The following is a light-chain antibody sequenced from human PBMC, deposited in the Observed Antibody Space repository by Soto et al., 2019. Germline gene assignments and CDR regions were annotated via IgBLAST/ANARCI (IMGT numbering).Light chain of an antibody. J-gene: IGKJ4*01. Sequence: DIQMTQSPSSLSASVGDRVTITCRASQGIGNYLAWYQQKAGKVPKVLIYAASTLQSGVPSRFSGGGSGTDFTLTISSLQPEDVATYYCQKYNSAPLTFGGGTKVEIK. CDR2: AAS. CDR3: QKYNSAPLT. V-gene: IGKV1-27*01. CDR1: QGIGNY.